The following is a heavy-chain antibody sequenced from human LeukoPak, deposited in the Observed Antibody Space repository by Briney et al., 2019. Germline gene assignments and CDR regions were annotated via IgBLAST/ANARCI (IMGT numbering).Heavy chain of an antibody. D-gene: IGHD3-22*01. CDR3: ARGNGDSSFYAHTFDY. CDR2: ISYDGSNK. Sequence: GGSLRLSCTASGFTFSNFWMGWVRQAPGKGLEWVAVISYDGSNKYYADSVKGRFTISRDNSKNTLYLQMNSLRAEDTAVYYCARGNGDSSFYAHTFDYWGQGTLVTVSS. CDR1: GFTFSNFW. V-gene: IGHV3-30-3*01. J-gene: IGHJ4*02.